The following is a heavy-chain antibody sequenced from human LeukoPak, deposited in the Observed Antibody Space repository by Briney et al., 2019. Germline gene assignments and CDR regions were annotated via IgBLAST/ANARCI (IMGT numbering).Heavy chain of an antibody. CDR3: ARVAYDYVWGSYRYHFDY. D-gene: IGHD3-16*02. J-gene: IGHJ4*02. CDR2: TNWNGGST. CDR1: GFTFDDYG. Sequence: PGGSLRLSCAASGFTFDDYGMSWVRQAPGKGLEWVSGTNWNGGSTGYADSVKGRFTISRDNAKNSLYLQMNSLRAEDTALYYCARVAYDYVWGSYRYHFDYWGQGTLVTVSS. V-gene: IGHV3-20*04.